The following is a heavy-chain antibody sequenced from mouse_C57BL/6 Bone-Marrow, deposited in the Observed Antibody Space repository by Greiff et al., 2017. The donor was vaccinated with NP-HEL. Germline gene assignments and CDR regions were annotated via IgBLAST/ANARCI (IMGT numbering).Heavy chain of an antibody. V-gene: IGHV5-17*01. J-gene: IGHJ4*01. CDR1: GFTFSDYG. CDR2: ISSGSSTI. D-gene: IGHD2-12*01. Sequence: EVKLMESGGGLVKPGGSLKLSCAASGFTFSDYGMHWVRQAPEKGLEWVAYISSGSSTIYYADTVKGRFTIARENAKNTLFLQMTSLRSEDTAMYYCARRYRGLYYYAMDYWGQGTSVTVSS. CDR3: ARRYRGLYYYAMDY.